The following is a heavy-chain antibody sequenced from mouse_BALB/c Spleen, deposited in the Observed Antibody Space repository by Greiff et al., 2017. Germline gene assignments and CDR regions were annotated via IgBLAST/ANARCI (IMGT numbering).Heavy chain of an antibody. J-gene: IGHJ2*01. CDR3: ARPFYDGSDY. CDR1: GYSITSDYA. D-gene: IGHD2-3*01. Sequence: EVKLVESGPGLVKPSQSLSLTCTVTGYSITSDYAWNWIRQFPGNKLEWMGYISYSGSTSYNPSLKSRISITRDTSKNQFFLQLNSVTTEDTATYYCARPFYDGSDYWGQGTTLTVSS. V-gene: IGHV3-2*02. CDR2: ISYSGST.